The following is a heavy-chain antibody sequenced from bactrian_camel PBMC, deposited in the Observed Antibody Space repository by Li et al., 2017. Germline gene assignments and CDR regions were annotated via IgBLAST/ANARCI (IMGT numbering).Heavy chain of an antibody. V-gene: IGHV3-2*01. CDR1: EYLFTSYC. D-gene: IGHD1*01. CDR2: IDSDNSTT. Sequence: HVQLVESGGGSVQAGGSLRLSCAAHEYLFTSYCMGWFRQASGKEREGVASIDSDNSTTYGDFVKGRFTISKDNAKNTLYLQMDNLQPEDTATYYCAASGASCLRAIDFNYW.